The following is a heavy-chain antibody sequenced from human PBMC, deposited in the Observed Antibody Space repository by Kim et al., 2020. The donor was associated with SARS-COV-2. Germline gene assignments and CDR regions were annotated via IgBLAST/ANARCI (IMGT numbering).Heavy chain of an antibody. Sequence: GGSLRLSCAASGFTFSGYWMSWVRQAPGKGLEWVANINQDGTMKQYVDSVKGRFTISRDNTKNSQYLQMNSLRAEDTAVYYCVRGRRCLSFDCWGQGTV. CDR1: GFTFSGYW. CDR3: VRGRRCLSFDC. CDR2: INQDGTMK. J-gene: IGHJ4*02. D-gene: IGHD3-16*01. V-gene: IGHV3-7*03.